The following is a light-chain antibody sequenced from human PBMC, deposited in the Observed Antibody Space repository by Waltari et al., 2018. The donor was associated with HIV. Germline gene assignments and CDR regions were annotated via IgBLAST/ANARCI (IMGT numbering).Light chain of an antibody. Sequence: EIVLMQSPGTLSLSPGERATLSCRATQSVSSSLLAWYQQKPGQAPRLLIYGASTRATGIPDRFSGSGSGTDFTLTISRLEPEDFAVYYCQHYRSSQGITFGPGTKVDIK. CDR3: QHYRSSQGIT. J-gene: IGKJ3*01. CDR1: QSVSSSL. V-gene: IGKV3-20*01. CDR2: GAS.